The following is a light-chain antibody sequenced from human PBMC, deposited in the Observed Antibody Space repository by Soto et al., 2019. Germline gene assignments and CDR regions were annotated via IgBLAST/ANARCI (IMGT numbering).Light chain of an antibody. CDR2: EAS. Sequence: DIQMTQSPSSLSASVGDRVTITCQASQAIGNYLTWYQQKPGKAPKLLIYEASKLETGVPSRFRGSGSGTDFTFTINSLQPEDIATYYCQQYDELPFTFGGGTKVEIK. CDR3: QQYDELPFT. V-gene: IGKV1-33*01. J-gene: IGKJ4*01. CDR1: QAIGNY.